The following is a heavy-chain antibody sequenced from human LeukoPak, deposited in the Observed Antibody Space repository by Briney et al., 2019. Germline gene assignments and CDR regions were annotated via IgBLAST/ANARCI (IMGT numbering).Heavy chain of an antibody. D-gene: IGHD3-22*01. J-gene: IGHJ4*02. CDR2: TRNKANSYTT. CDR3: ARASYYDSSGYLKDYFDY. V-gene: IGHV3-72*01. CDR1: GFTFSDHY. Sequence: PGGSLGLSCAASGFTFSDHYIDWVRQAPGKGLEWVGRTRNKANSYTTEYAASVKGRFTISRDDSKNSLYLQMNSLKTEDTAVYYCARASYYDSSGYLKDYFDYWGQGTRVTVSS.